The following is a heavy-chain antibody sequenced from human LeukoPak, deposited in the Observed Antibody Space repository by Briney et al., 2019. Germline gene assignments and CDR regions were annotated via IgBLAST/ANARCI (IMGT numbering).Heavy chain of an antibody. Sequence: PSETLSLTCTVSGGSISHYYWTWIRQPPGKGLEWIGYIYYSDVANYNPSLKSRVTISVDTSKNQFSLKLSSVTAADTAVYYCARGGVRITTFGVVTYTPSSFLPFDYWGQGTLVTVSS. D-gene: IGHD3-3*01. CDR1: GGSISHYY. CDR3: ARGGVRITTFGVVTYTPSSFLPFDY. V-gene: IGHV4-59*12. J-gene: IGHJ4*02. CDR2: IYYSDVA.